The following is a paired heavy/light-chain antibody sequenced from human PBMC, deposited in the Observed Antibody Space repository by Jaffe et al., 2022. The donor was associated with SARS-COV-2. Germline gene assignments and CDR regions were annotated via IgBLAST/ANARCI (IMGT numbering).Light chain of an antibody. CDR1: QSLLRSHGYNY. J-gene: IGKJ3*01. CDR2: LGS. CDR3: METLHTASFT. Sequence: DIVMTQSPLSLSVTPGEPASISCRSSQSLLRSHGYNYLDWYLQKPGQSPHLLIYLGSNRASGVPDRFSGSASGTDFTLRISSVEAEDVGVYYCMETLHTASFTFGPGTKVDIK. V-gene: IGKV2-28*01.
Heavy chain of an antibody. CDR2: LSGSGDNT. D-gene: IGHD3-22*01. V-gene: IGHV3-23*04. CDR1: GFSFSTYA. J-gene: IGHJ3*02. Sequence: VQLVESGGGLVQPGGSLRLSCATSGFSFSTYAMTWVRQAPGKGLEWVSALSGSGDNTYYADSVKGRFTISRDNSKNTLYLQMDSLRVGDTAVYYCAKKSGYHDSSGYYPGAFHMWGQGTLVTVSS. CDR3: AKKSGYHDSSGYYPGAFHM.